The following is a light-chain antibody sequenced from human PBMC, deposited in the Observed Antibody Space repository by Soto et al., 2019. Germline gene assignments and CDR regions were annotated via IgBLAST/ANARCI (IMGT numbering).Light chain of an antibody. CDR3: LQHNSYPFT. CDR1: HDIRSD. Sequence: DIQMTQSPSSLSASVGDRVTITCRTSHDIRSDLGWFQQKPGKAPKRLIYAASTLQSGVPSRFSGSRSGTEFTLTISSLQPEDFATYYCLQHNSYPFTFGHGTKVDIK. V-gene: IGKV1-17*01. CDR2: AAS. J-gene: IGKJ3*01.